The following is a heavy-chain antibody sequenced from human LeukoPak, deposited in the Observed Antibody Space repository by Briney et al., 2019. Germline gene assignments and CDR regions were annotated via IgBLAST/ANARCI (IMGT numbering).Heavy chain of an antibody. CDR3: ARGRTGRTISFDY. V-gene: IGHV4-59*01. CDR2: IYYSGST. Sequence: KASETLSLTCTVSGGSISSYYWSWIRQPPGKGLEWIGCIYYSGSTNYNPSLKSRVTISVDTSNNQFSLKLTSLTAADTPVYYCARGRTGRTISFDYWGQGTLVTVSS. D-gene: IGHD5-24*01. J-gene: IGHJ4*02. CDR1: GGSISSYY.